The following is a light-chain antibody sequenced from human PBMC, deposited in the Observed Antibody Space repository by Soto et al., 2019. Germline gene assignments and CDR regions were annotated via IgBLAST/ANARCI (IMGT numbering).Light chain of an antibody. Sequence: EIVLTQSPGTLSLSPGERATLSCRASQSVSGTYLAWYQQKPGQAPRLLIYGASSRATGIPDRFSGSGSGTDFTLTISRLEPEDFVVYYCQQYGTSRWTFGQGTKVEIK. CDR2: GAS. CDR3: QQYGTSRWT. CDR1: QSVSGTY. J-gene: IGKJ1*01. V-gene: IGKV3-20*01.